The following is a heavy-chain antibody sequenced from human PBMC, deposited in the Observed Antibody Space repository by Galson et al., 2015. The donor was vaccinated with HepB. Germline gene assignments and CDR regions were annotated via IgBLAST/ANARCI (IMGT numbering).Heavy chain of an antibody. V-gene: IGHV3-33*06. D-gene: IGHD1-7*01. CDR3: AKDGFGTTSDY. CDR1: GLTFSNYG. Sequence: SLRLSCAASGLTFSNYGIHWVRQAPGKGLEWVAVMWYDGSNKYYADSVKGRFTISRDNSKNTLFLQMNSLRAEDTAVYYCAKDGFGTTSDYWGQGTLVTVSS. J-gene: IGHJ4*02. CDR2: MWYDGSNK.